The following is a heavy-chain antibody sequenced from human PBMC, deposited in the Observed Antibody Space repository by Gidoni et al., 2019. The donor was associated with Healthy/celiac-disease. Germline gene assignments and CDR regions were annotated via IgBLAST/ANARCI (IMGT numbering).Heavy chain of an antibody. CDR1: GFTFSNAW. CDR2: IKSKTDGGTT. D-gene: IGHD6-13*01. J-gene: IGHJ6*02. V-gene: IGHV3-15*01. CDR3: TTDLSIAAAGYGMDV. Sequence: EVQLVESGGGLVKPGGSLRLSCAASGFTFSNAWMSWVRQAPGKGLEWVGRIKSKTDGGTTDYAAPVKGRFTISRDDSKNTLYLQMNSLKTEDTAVYYCTTDLSIAAAGYGMDVWGQGTTVTVSS.